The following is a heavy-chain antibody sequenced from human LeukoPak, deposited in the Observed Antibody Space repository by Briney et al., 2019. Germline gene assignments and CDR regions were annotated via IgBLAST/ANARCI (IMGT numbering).Heavy chain of an antibody. Sequence: SETLSLTCAVSGGSFSGYYWTWIRQPPGKGLEWIGEINHSGSANYNPSLKSRGTISLATSKNQFSLKLSSVTAADTAVYYCARDKYSRAAAGPFNSHPRTPYYYYYGMDVWGQGTTVTVSS. CDR2: INHSGSA. D-gene: IGHD6-13*01. J-gene: IGHJ6*02. CDR3: ARDKYSRAAAGPFNSHPRTPYYYYYGMDV. V-gene: IGHV4-34*01. CDR1: GGSFSGYY.